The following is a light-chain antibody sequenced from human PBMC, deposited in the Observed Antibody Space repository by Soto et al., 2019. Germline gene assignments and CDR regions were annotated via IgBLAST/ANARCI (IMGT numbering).Light chain of an antibody. CDR2: DAS. CDR3: QQDDNLPPFN. CDR1: QDISNY. J-gene: IGKJ3*01. V-gene: IGKV1-33*01. Sequence: DIQMTQSPSSLSASVGDRVTITCQASQDISNYLNWYQQKPGKAPKLLIYDASNLETGVPSRFSGSGAGTDFTFTISSLQPEDIATYYCQQDDNLPPFNFGPGTKVYIE.